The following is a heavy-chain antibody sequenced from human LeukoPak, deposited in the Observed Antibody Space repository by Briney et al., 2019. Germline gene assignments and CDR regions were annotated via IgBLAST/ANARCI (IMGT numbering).Heavy chain of an antibody. V-gene: IGHV3-48*04. J-gene: IGHJ3*02. CDR2: INSDSGTI. CDR3: ARGTGYSVFDI. CDR1: GFTFSSYS. Sequence: PGGSLRLSCEASGFTFSSYSMSWVRQAPGKGLEWVSYINSDSGTIYYADSVKGRFTISRDNAKNTLYLQMNSLRAEDTAVYYCARGTGYSVFDIWGQGTMVTVSS. D-gene: IGHD3/OR15-3a*01.